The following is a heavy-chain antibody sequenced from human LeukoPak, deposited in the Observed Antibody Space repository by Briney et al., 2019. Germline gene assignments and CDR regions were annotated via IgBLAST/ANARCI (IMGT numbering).Heavy chain of an antibody. J-gene: IGHJ4*02. D-gene: IGHD3-22*01. CDR2: IIPIFGTA. Sequence: ASVKVSCKASGGTFSSYAISWVRQAPGQGLEWMGGIIPIFGTANYAQKFQGRVTITTDESTSTAYMELRSLRSDDTAVYYCARDGSTMIVGWYFDYWGQGTLVTVSS. CDR1: GGTFSSYA. V-gene: IGHV1-69*05. CDR3: ARDGSTMIVGWYFDY.